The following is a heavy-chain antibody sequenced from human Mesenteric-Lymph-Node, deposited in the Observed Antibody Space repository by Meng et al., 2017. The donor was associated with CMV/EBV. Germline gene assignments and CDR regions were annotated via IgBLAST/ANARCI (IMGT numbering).Heavy chain of an antibody. CDR2: IYYRGNTNYNPSLRGST. V-gene: IGHV4-59*01. Sequence: GSLRLSCTVSGGSINNYYWNWIRQPPGKGLEWIGYIYYRGNTNYNPSLRGSTNYNPSLKSRVTISVDTSKNQFSLNLTSVTAADTAVYYCARDLRPAGTLRFDPWGQGTLVTVSS. D-gene: IGHD1-14*01. CDR1: GGSINNYY. J-gene: IGHJ5*02. CDR3: ARDLRPAGTLRFDP.